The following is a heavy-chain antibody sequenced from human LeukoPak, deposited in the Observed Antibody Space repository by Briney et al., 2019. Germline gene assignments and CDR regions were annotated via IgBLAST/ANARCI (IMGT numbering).Heavy chain of an antibody. V-gene: IGHV3-30*04. CDR1: GFTFSSYA. Sequence: PGGSLRLSCAASGFTFSSYAMHGVRQALGKGLEWVAVISYDGSNKYYADSVKGRFTISRDNSKNTLYLQMNSLRAEDTAVYYCATICGGDCYSKFDYWGQGTLVTVSS. D-gene: IGHD2-21*02. CDR3: ATICGGDCYSKFDY. J-gene: IGHJ4*02. CDR2: ISYDGSNK.